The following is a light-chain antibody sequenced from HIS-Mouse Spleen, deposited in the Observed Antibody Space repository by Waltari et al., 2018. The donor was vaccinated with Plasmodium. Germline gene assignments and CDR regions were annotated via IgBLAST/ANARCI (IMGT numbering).Light chain of an antibody. CDR1: SSDVGGYNS. J-gene: IGLJ2*01. V-gene: IGLV2-11*01. CDR2: DVI. Sequence: QSALTQPRSVSGSPGQSVTISCTGTSSDVGGYNSVSWYQPHPGKAPKLMFYDVIKRPSGVPDRFSGSKSGNTASLTISGLQAEDEADYYCCSYAGSYTLVFGGGTKLTVL. CDR3: CSYAGSYTLV.